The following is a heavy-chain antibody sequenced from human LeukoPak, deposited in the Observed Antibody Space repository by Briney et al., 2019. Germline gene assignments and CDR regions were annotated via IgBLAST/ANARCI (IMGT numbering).Heavy chain of an antibody. Sequence: ASVKVSCKVSGYTLTELSMHWVRQAPGKELEWMGGFDPEDGETIYAQKFQGRVTMTEDTSTDTAYMELSSLRSEDTAVYYCATDGPRAVAGTNWFDPWGQGTLVTVSS. CDR2: FDPEDGET. J-gene: IGHJ5*02. V-gene: IGHV1-24*01. CDR1: GYTLTELS. CDR3: ATDGPRAVAGTNWFDP. D-gene: IGHD6-19*01.